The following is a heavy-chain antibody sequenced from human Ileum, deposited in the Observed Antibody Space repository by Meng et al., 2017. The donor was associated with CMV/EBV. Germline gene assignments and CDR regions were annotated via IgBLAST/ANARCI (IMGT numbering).Heavy chain of an antibody. Sequence: QGWRVESGGGGVQPVGSLRLSCAASAFTFSNYGMHWVRQAPGKGLEWVAFIRHDGSNKYYGDSVKGRFTVSRDNSKNTLYVQMNSLRAEDTAVYYCAKDSGLRVDTVLPDYWGQGTLVTVSS. CDR3: AKDSGLRVDTVLPDY. CDR2: IRHDGSNK. D-gene: IGHD5-18*01. V-gene: IGHV3-30*02. CDR1: AFTFSNYG. J-gene: IGHJ4*02.